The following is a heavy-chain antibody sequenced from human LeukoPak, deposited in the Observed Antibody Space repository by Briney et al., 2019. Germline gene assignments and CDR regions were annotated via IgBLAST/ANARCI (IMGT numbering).Heavy chain of an antibody. Sequence: GESLKISCKGSGYTFSNYWIGWVRQMPGKGLEWMGIIYPGDSGTRYSPSFQGQVTISADKSISTAYLQWSSLKASDTAMYYCARLNTFGGVTRHTGAFDIWGQGTMVTVSS. CDR3: ARLNTFGGVTRHTGAFDI. J-gene: IGHJ3*02. D-gene: IGHD3-16*01. V-gene: IGHV5-51*01. CDR1: GYTFSNYW. CDR2: IYPGDSGT.